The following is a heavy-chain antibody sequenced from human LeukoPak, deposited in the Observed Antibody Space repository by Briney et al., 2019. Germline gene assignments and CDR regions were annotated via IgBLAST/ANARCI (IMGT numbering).Heavy chain of an antibody. J-gene: IGHJ2*01. CDR1: GFTFDDYA. D-gene: IGHD6-19*01. V-gene: IGHV3-9*01. Sequence: PGGSLRLSCAASGFTFDDYAMHWVRQAPGKGLEWVSGISWNSGSIGYADSVKDRFTISRDNAKNSLYLQMNSLRAEDTALYYCARGPEPRYSSGWSWNWGRSENPGSEQRYFDLWGRGTLVTVSS. CDR3: ARGPEPRYSSGWSWNWGRSENPGSEQRYFDL. CDR2: ISWNSGSI.